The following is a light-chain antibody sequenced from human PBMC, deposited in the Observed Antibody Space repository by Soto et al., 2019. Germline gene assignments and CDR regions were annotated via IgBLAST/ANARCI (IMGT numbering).Light chain of an antibody. CDR2: RDN. CDR3: AAWDDGLIGSVA. Sequence: QSLLTQRPSASGTPGQRITISCSGSSSNIGKNTVNWYQQLPGTAPQLLIYRDNQRPSGVPDRFSGSKSGTSAYLTISGLQSDDEADYYCAAWDDGLIGSVAFGGGTKVTVL. V-gene: IGLV1-44*01. CDR1: SSNIGKNT. J-gene: IGLJ2*01.